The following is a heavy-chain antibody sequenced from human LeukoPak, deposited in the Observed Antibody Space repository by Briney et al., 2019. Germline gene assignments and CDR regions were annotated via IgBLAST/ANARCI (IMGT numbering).Heavy chain of an antibody. Sequence: GGSLRLSCAASGFTFSSHWMSWVRQAPGKGLEWVANIKQDGSEKYYVDSVKGRFTISRDNAKNSLYLQMRSLRAEDTAVYYCARVELYCSSASCYDAADYWGQGTLVTVSS. CDR2: IKQDGSEK. D-gene: IGHD2-2*01. J-gene: IGHJ4*02. V-gene: IGHV3-7*01. CDR1: GFTFSSHW. CDR3: ARVELYCSSASCYDAADY.